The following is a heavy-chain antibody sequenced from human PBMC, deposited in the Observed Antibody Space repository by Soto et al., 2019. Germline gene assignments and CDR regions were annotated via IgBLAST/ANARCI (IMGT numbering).Heavy chain of an antibody. D-gene: IGHD3-16*01. Sequence: PGGTLRLSCAASGFTFSNYVFHWVRQAPGKGLEWVAVIWYDGSKKYYVDSVKGRFTISRDNSKNTLYLEMDSLRAEDTAVYHCARDLGSTHYYFDYWGLGPLVTVYS. CDR3: ARDLGSTHYYFDY. J-gene: IGHJ4*02. CDR2: IWYDGSKK. CDR1: GFTFSNYV. V-gene: IGHV3-33*01.